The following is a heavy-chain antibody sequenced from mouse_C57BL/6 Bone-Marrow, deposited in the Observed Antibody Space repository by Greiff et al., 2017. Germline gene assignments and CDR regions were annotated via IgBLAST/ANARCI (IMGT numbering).Heavy chain of an antibody. J-gene: IGHJ4*01. V-gene: IGHV1-19*01. D-gene: IGHD1-1*01. Sequence: VQLQQSGPVLVKPGASVKMSCKASGYTFTDYYMNWVKQSPGKSLEWIGVINPYNGGTSYNQKFKGKATLTVDKSSSTAYMELNSLTSEDSAVYCCERRGGKCAMDYWGQGTSVTVSA. CDR1: GYTFTDYY. CDR2: INPYNGGT. CDR3: ERRGGKCAMDY.